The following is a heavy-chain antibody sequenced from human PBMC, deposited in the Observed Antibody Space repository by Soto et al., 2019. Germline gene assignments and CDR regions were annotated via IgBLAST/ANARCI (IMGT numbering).Heavy chain of an antibody. D-gene: IGHD6-6*01. V-gene: IGHV3-66*01. CDR2: IYRGGST. CDR1: GFTVSSNY. CDR3: AREVGPYSSSSDGPFDY. Sequence: EVQLVESGGGLVQPGGSLRLSCAASGFTVSSNYMSWVRQAPGKGLAWVSIIYRGGSTSYADSVKCRFTISRDNSKYALYLQMNSLSPEDTGVYYCAREVGPYSSSSDGPFDYWGQGTLITVSS. J-gene: IGHJ4*02.